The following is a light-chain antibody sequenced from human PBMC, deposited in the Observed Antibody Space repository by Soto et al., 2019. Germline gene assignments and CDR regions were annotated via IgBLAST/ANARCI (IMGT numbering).Light chain of an antibody. CDR3: QQRSNWPPTWT. Sequence: EIVLTQSPPTLSLSPGERATLSCRASQSVSTYLAWYQQKPGQAPRLLIYDASTRATGIPARFSGSGSGTDLTLTISSLEPEYFAVYYCQQRSNWPPTWTFGQGTKVEIK. CDR2: DAS. J-gene: IGKJ1*01. V-gene: IGKV3-11*01. CDR1: QSVSTY.